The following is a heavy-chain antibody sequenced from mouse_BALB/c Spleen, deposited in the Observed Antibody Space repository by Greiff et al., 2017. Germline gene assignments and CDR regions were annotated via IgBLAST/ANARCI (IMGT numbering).Heavy chain of an antibody. Sequence: EVQLQESGPELVKPGASVKISCKASGYTFTDYNMHWVKQSHGKSLEWIGYIYPYNGGTGYNQKFKSKATLTVDNSSSTAYMELRSLTSEDSAVYYCARSGDYDEGFAYWGQGTLVTVSA. V-gene: IGHV1S29*02. CDR2: IYPYNGGT. CDR3: ARSGDYDEGFAY. D-gene: IGHD2-4*01. J-gene: IGHJ3*01. CDR1: GYTFTDYN.